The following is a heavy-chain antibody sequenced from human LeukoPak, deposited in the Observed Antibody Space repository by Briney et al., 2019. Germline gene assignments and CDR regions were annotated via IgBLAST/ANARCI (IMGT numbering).Heavy chain of an antibody. CDR1: GFTFSSYG. Sequence: GGSLRLSCAASGFTFSSYGMNWVRQAPGKGLEWVAVISYDGSTKYYADSVKGRFIISRDICKNTLYLQMNRLRAEHTAVYYCAKAQGDYYSDSSGYYDWFDPWGQGTMVTVSS. CDR3: AKAQGDYYSDSSGYYDWFDP. CDR2: ISYDGSTK. J-gene: IGHJ5*02. D-gene: IGHD3-22*01. V-gene: IGHV3-30*18.